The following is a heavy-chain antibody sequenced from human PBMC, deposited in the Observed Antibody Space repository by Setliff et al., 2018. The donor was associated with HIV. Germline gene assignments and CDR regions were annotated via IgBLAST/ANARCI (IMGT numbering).Heavy chain of an antibody. Sequence: GGSLRLSCAASGFTFSNYWMHWVRQAPGKGLVWVSRITPDGDSTDYADSVKGRFTISRDNAKMYLHMNSLRAEDTAVYYCARDRRGSSRFYFDYWGQGTLVTVSS. J-gene: IGHJ4*02. CDR3: ARDRRGSSRFYFDY. D-gene: IGHD6-13*01. V-gene: IGHV3-74*01. CDR1: GFTFSNYW. CDR2: ITPDGDST.